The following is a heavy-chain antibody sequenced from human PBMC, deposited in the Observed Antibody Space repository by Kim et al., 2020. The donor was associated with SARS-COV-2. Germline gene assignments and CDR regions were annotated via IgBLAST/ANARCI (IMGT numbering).Heavy chain of an antibody. CDR3: ARDRGIVVVPAARGPPDY. V-gene: IGHV3-7*03. CDR1: GFTFSSYW. J-gene: IGHJ4*02. CDR2: IKQDGSEK. D-gene: IGHD2-2*01. Sequence: GGSLRLSCAASGFTFSSYWMSWVRQAPGKGLEWVANIKQDGSEKYYVDSVKGRFTISRDNAKNSLYLQMNSLRAEDTAVYYCARDRGIVVVPAARGPPDYWGQGTLVTVSS.